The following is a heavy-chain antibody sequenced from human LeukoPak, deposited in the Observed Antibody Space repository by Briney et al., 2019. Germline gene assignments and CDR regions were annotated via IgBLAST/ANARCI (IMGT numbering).Heavy chain of an antibody. CDR3: ARQDGSGIFFDY. D-gene: IGHD3-10*01. CDR1: GGSISSYY. Sequence: SETLSLTCTVSGGSISSYYWSWIRQPPGKGLEWIGYIYYSGSTNYNPSLKSRATISVDTSKNQFSLKLSSATAADTAAYYCARQDGSGIFFDYWGQGTLVTVSS. V-gene: IGHV4-59*08. J-gene: IGHJ4*02. CDR2: IYYSGST.